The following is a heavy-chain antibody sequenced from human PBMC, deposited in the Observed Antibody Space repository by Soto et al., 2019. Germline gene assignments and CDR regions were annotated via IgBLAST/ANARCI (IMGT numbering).Heavy chain of an antibody. D-gene: IGHD5-12*01. CDR2: IDPSDSYT. CDR1: GYSFTSYW. V-gene: IGHV5-10-1*01. J-gene: IGHJ6*02. CDR3: ARHAQFNIVDTITYYYCIDV. Sequence: GESLKISCKGSGYSFTSYWISWVRQMPGKGLEWMGRIDPSDSYTNYSPSFQGHVTISADKSISTAYLQWSSLKASDTAMYYCARHAQFNIVDTITYYYCIDVCGQGTTVTVS.